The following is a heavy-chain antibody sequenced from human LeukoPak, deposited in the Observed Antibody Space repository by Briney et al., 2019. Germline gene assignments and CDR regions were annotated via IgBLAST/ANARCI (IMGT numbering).Heavy chain of an antibody. J-gene: IGHJ3*02. D-gene: IGHD3-10*01. CDR2: ITGSGGNT. Sequence: GSLRLSCAASGFTFSNYGMNWVRQAPGKGLEWVSGITGSGGNTYYADSVKGRFTISRDNSKNTMYLQMNSLRAEDTAVYYCARDPGDNAFDIWGQGTMVTVSS. V-gene: IGHV3-23*01. CDR1: GFTFSNYG. CDR3: ARDPGDNAFDI.